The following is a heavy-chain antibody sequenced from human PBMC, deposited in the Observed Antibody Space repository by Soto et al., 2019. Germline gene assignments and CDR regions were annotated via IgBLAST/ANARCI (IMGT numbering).Heavy chain of an antibody. J-gene: IGHJ5*02. D-gene: IGHD3-10*01. V-gene: IGHV2-5*02. Sequence: QITLKESGPTLVKPTQTLTLTCTFSGFSLRASGVGVGWIRQPPGKALEGLAVIFWDDDKRYSPSLKSRLTITRDTSENQVVLTMSNMDPVDTATYYCAPKTPWFGELTWGQGTLVTVSP. CDR3: APKTPWFGELT. CDR1: GFSLRASGVG. CDR2: IFWDDDK.